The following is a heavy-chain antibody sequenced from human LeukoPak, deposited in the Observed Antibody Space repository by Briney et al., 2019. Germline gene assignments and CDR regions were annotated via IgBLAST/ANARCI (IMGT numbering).Heavy chain of an antibody. J-gene: IGHJ6*02. Sequence: SETLSLTCAVYGGSFSGYYWSWIRQPPEKGLEWIGEINHSGSTSYNPSLKSRVTISVDTSKNQFSLKLISVTAADTAVYYCASPNPGGQLVYYYGMDVWGQGTTVTVSS. CDR3: ASPNPGGQLVYYYGMDV. CDR2: INHSGST. CDR1: GGSFSGYY. V-gene: IGHV4-34*01. D-gene: IGHD6-6*01.